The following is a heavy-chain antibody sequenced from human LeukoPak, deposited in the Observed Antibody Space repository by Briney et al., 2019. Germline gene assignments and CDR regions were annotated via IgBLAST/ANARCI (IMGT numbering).Heavy chain of an antibody. J-gene: IGHJ4*02. CDR2: IIPIFGTA. V-gene: IGHV1-69*05. CDR1: GGTFSSYA. D-gene: IGHD2-2*01. CDR3: ARANCSSTSCFYYFDY. Sequence: GASVKVSCKASGGTFSSYAISWVRQAPGQGLVWMGGIIPIFGTANYAQKFQGRVTITTEESTSPAYMELSSLRSEDTAVYYCARANCSSTSCFYYFDYWGQGNLVTVSS.